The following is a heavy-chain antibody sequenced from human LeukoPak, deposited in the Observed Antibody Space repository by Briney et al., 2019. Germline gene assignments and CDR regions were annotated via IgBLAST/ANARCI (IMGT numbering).Heavy chain of an antibody. CDR3: ARLGYCSSASCGPLDY. J-gene: IGHJ4*02. CDR1: GGSISSSGYY. D-gene: IGHD2-2*01. Sequence: SETLSLTCTVSGGSISSSGYYWGWIRQPPGKGLEWIGNIYYSGSTYYNPSLKSRVTISVDTFKNHFSLKLNSVTAADTALYYCARLGYCSSASCGPLDYWGQGTLVTVSS. V-gene: IGHV4-39*02. CDR2: IYYSGST.